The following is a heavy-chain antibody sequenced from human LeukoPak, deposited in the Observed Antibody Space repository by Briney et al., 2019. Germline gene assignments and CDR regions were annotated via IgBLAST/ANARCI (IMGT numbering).Heavy chain of an antibody. J-gene: IGHJ4*02. CDR1: GGSISSSSYY. Sequence: SETLSLTCTVSGGSISSSSYYWGWIRQPPGKGLEWIGSIYYSGSTYYNPSLKSRVAISVDTSKNQFSLKLSSVTAADTAVYYCARDPGGGYSYYFDYWGQGTLVTVSS. D-gene: IGHD3-16*01. CDR3: ARDPGGGYSYYFDY. CDR2: IYYSGST. V-gene: IGHV4-39*07.